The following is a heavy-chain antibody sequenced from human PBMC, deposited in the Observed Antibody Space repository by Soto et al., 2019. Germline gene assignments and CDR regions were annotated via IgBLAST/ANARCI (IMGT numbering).Heavy chain of an antibody. V-gene: IGHV3-30*18. CDR2: VSFDGSDK. J-gene: IGHJ4*01. Sequence: PGGSLRLSCAASGFTFSSYGMHWVRQAPGEGLEWVADVSFDGSDKHYADSVKGRFTISRDNSKNTLYLQLNSLSAEDTAVYYCAKSPYDTSGYYYYFHDWGQGTLVTVSS. D-gene: IGHD3-22*01. CDR1: GFTFSSYG. CDR3: AKSPYDTSGYYYYFHD.